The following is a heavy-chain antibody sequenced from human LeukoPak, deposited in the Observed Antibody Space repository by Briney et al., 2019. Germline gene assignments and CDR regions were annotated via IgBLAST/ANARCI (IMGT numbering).Heavy chain of an antibody. CDR3: ARESGYSGYLPTFFDY. V-gene: IGHV1-69*04. J-gene: IGHJ4*02. Sequence: SVKVSCKASGGTFSSYAISWVRQAPGQGLEWMGRIIPILGIANYAQKFQGRVTITADKSTSTAYMEPSSLRSEDTAVYYCARESGYSGYLPTFFDYWGQGTLVTVSS. CDR1: GGTFSSYA. CDR2: IIPILGIA. D-gene: IGHD5-12*01.